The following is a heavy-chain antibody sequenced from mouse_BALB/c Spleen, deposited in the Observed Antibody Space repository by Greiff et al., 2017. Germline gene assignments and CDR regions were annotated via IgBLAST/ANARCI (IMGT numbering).Heavy chain of an antibody. CDR2: ISSGGGST. CDR1: GFAFSSYD. CDR3: ARHEHFDY. V-gene: IGHV5-12-1*01. Sequence: EVQLVESGGGLVKPGGSLKLSCAASGFAFSSYDMSWVRQTPEKRLEWVAYISSGGGSTYYPDTVKGRFTISRDNAKNTLYLQMSSLKSEDTAMYYCARHEHFDYWGQGTTLTVSS. J-gene: IGHJ2*01.